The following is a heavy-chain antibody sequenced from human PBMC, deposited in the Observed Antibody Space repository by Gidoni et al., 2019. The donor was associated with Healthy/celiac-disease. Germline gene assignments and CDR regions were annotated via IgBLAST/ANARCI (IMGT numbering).Heavy chain of an antibody. D-gene: IGHD5-18*01. J-gene: IGHJ6*04. CDR1: GGSFSGYY. CDR2: INHSGST. CDR3: AREAGGEDSYTHYYYYYGMDV. Sequence: QVQLQQWGAGLLKPSETLSLTCAVYGGSFSGYYWSWIRQPPGKGLEWIGEINHSGSTNYNPSLKSRVTISGDTSKNQFSLKLSSVTAADTAVYYCAREAGGEDSYTHYYYYYGMDVWGKGTTVTVSS. V-gene: IGHV4-34*01.